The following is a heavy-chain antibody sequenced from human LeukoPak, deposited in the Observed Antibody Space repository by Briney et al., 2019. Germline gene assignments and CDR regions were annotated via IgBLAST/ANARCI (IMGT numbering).Heavy chain of an antibody. V-gene: IGHV3-21*01. Sequence: GGSLRLSCAASGFTFSTYSMNWVRQAPGKGLEWVSSISSGSRYMYYADSVKGRFTISRDNAKNSLYLLMNSLRAEDTAVYYCARGVVPSAMGPGWVDYWGQGTLVTVSS. CDR3: ARGVVPSAMGPGWVDY. CDR2: ISSGSRYM. CDR1: GFTFSTYS. J-gene: IGHJ4*02. D-gene: IGHD2-2*01.